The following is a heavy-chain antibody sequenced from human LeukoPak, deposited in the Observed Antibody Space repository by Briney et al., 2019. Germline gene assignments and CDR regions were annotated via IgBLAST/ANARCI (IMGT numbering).Heavy chain of an antibody. CDR2: IYPGDSDT. Sequence: GESLKISCKGSGYSFTSYWIAWVRQMPGKGLEWMGIIYPGDSDTRYSPSFQGQVTISADKSISTAYLQWSSLKASDTAMYYCARLVTVVTSSGTVDYYYYYMDVWGKGTTVTVSS. CDR3: ARLVTVVTSSGTVDYYYYYMDV. V-gene: IGHV5-51*01. J-gene: IGHJ6*03. CDR1: GYSFTSYW. D-gene: IGHD4-23*01.